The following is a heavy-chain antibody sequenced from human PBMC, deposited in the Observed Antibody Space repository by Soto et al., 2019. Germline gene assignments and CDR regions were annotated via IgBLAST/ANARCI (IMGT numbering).Heavy chain of an antibody. CDR2: VSHDGRNT. V-gene: IGHV3-30*18. Sequence: VQLVESGGGVVQPGRSLRLSCAASGFTFSDYAMHWVRQAPGKGLEWVAVVSHDGRNTHYADSVKGRFTISRDSSKSTVSLEMTSLRAEDTAVYYWEKGGRQWLVTSDFNYWGQGALVTVSS. J-gene: IGHJ4*02. CDR1: GFTFSDYA. CDR3: EKGGRQWLVTSDFNY. D-gene: IGHD6-19*01.